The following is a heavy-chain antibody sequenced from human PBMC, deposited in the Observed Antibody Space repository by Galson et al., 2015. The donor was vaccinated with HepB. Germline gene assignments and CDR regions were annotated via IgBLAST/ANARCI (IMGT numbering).Heavy chain of an antibody. J-gene: IGHJ4*02. Sequence: SLRLSCAASGFSFSTYWMSWVRQAPGKGLEWVANINQDGSEKYYVGSVKGRFTISRDNAKNSLYLQMNSLRAEDTAVYYCARVFGDYGDHDYFEDWGQGTLVTVSS. CDR3: ARVFGDYGDHDYFED. D-gene: IGHD4-17*01. V-gene: IGHV3-7*01. CDR1: GFSFSTYW. CDR2: INQDGSEK.